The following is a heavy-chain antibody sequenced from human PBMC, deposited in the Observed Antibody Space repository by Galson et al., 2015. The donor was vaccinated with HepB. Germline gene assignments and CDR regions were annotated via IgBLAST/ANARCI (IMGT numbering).Heavy chain of an antibody. CDR2: IYSGGST. D-gene: IGHD3-10*01. J-gene: IGHJ5*02. CDR1: GFTVSSHY. CDR3: ARGGLYYFSSGCYGQT. Sequence: SLRLSCAASGFTVSSHYMSWVRQAPGKGLEWVSVIYSGGSTYYADSVKGRFTISRHNSKNTLYLQRNSLRAEDPAVYYCARGGLYYFSSGCYGQTWGQGTLVTVSS. V-gene: IGHV3-53*04.